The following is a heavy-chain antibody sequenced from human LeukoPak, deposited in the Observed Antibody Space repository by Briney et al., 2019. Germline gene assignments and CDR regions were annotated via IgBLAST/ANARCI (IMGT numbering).Heavy chain of an antibody. CDR3: ASLGAYQSSGY. Sequence: PGGSLRLSCAASGFTFSSYSMNWVRQAPGKGLEWVSYISRSSSTIYYADSVKGRFTISRDNAKNSLYLQMNSLRAEDTAVYYCASLGAYQSSGYWGQGTLVTVSS. CDR2: ISRSSSTI. CDR1: GFTFSSYS. V-gene: IGHV3-48*04. J-gene: IGHJ4*02. D-gene: IGHD3-16*01.